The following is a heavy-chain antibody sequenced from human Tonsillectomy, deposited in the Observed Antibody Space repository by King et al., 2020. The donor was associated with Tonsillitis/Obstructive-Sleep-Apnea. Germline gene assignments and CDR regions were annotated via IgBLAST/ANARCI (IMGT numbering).Heavy chain of an antibody. CDR2: IRSKAYGGTT. CDR1: GFSFGDYT. Sequence: VQLVESGGGLVKPGRSLRLSCTASGFSFGDYTMSWFRQAPGKGLEGVTFIRSKAYGGTTEYASSLKGRFTISRDDSKSIAYLQMNSLKTEDTAVYYCTREGITIFGVVIDHYFDYWGQGTLVTVSS. D-gene: IGHD3-3*01. V-gene: IGHV3-49*05. J-gene: IGHJ4*02. CDR3: TREGITIFGVVIDHYFDY.